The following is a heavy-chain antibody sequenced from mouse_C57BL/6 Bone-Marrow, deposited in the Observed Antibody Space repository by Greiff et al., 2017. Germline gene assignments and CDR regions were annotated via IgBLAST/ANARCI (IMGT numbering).Heavy chain of an antibody. V-gene: IGHV5-17*01. CDR3: ARWGLPYAMDY. CDR1: GFTFSDYG. D-gene: IGHD2-4*01. Sequence: EVKLMESGGGLVKPGGSLKLSCAASGFTFSDYGMHWVRQAPEKGLEWVAYISSGSSTIYYADTVKGRFTISRDNAKNTLYLQMTSLRSEDTAMYYCARWGLPYAMDYWGQGTSVTVSS. CDR2: ISSGSSTI. J-gene: IGHJ4*01.